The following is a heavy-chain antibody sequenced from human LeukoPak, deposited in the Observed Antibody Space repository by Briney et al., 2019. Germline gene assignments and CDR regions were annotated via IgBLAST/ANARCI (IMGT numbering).Heavy chain of an antibody. V-gene: IGHV3-9*01. J-gene: IGHJ5*02. CDR1: GFTFDDYA. Sequence: PGGSLGLSCAASGFTFDDYAMHWVRQAPGKGLEWVSGISWNSGSIGYADSVKGRFTISGDNAKNSLYLQMNSLRAEDTALYYCAKGKQWLVRGGGFDPWGQGTLVTVSS. CDR2: ISWNSGSI. D-gene: IGHD6-19*01. CDR3: AKGKQWLVRGGGFDP.